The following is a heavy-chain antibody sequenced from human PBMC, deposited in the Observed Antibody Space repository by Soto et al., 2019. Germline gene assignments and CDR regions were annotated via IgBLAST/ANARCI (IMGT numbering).Heavy chain of an antibody. Sequence: EVQLVESGGGLVKPGGSLRLSCAASGFTFSSYSMNWVRQAPGKGLEWVSSISSSSSYIYYADSVKGRFTIYRDNAKNSLYLQMSSLRAEDTAVYYCARANDYIWGSYPWSLDYWGQGTLVTVSS. V-gene: IGHV3-21*01. CDR1: GFTFSSYS. D-gene: IGHD3-16*01. CDR3: ARANDYIWGSYPWSLDY. J-gene: IGHJ4*02. CDR2: ISSSSSYI.